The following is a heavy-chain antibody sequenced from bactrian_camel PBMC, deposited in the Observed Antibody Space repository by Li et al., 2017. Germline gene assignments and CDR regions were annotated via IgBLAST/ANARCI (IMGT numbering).Heavy chain of an antibody. CDR2: ITSLPSLFRAA. CDR3: ASRRGGNPLFRLLAPDECDY. V-gene: IGHV3S40*01. Sequence: VQLVESGGGLVQPGESLRLSCLASGITFSRHDMSWVRQAPGKEVEWVAGITSLPSLFRAASYADSVKGRFTISRDDAQKAVSLQLNNLTPEDTAMYYCASRRGGNPLFRLLAPDECDYWGQGTQVTVS. J-gene: IGHJ4*01. CDR1: GITFSRHD. D-gene: IGHD7*01.